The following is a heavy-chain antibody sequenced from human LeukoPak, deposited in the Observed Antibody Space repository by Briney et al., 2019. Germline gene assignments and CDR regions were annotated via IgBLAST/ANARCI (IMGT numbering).Heavy chain of an antibody. CDR1: GYTFTGYY. J-gene: IGHJ4*02. D-gene: IGHD2-2*01. CDR3: ARAAQRYCSSTSCYPKY. Sequence: ASVKVSCKASGYTFTGYYMHRVRQAPGQGLEWMGWINPNSGGTNYAQKFQGRVTMTRDTSISTAYMELSRLRSDDTAVYYCARAAQRYCSSTSCYPKYWGQGTLVTVSS. CDR2: INPNSGGT. V-gene: IGHV1-2*02.